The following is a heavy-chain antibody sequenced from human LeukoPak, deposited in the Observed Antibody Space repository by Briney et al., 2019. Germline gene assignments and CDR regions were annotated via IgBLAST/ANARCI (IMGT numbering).Heavy chain of an antibody. J-gene: IGHJ4*02. Sequence: SETLSLTCAVSGGSISSYYWSWIRQPPGQRLEWFGCIYYSGSTNYNPAHKTRVPIPVDTSKTQCSLKLTPVTPADTAVYYCASGDPSTTVTSSDYWGQPTLVTVSS. CDR1: GGSISSYY. V-gene: IGHV4-59*01. CDR2: IYYSGST. CDR3: ASGDPSTTVTSSDY. D-gene: IGHD4-17*01.